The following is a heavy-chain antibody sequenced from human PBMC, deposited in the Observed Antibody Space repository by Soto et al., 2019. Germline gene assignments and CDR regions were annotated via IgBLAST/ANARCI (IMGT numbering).Heavy chain of an antibody. CDR1: GYTFTSYA. Sequence: QVQLVQSGAEVKKPGASVKVSCKASGYTFTSYAMHWVRQAPGQRLEWMGWINAGNGNTKYSQKFQGRVTITRDTYESTAYMELSSVRSEATAVYCCAGGGLALMAVWGQGTTVTVSS. CDR3: AGGGLALMAV. D-gene: IGHD3-16*01. J-gene: IGHJ6*02. CDR2: INAGNGNT. V-gene: IGHV1-3*01.